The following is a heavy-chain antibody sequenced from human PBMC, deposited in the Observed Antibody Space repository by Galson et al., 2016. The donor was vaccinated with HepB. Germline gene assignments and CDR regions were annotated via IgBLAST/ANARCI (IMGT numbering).Heavy chain of an antibody. CDR2: IRTTAYGGTA. CDR1: GFTFGDFV. J-gene: IGHJ6*02. CDR3: TRDGRYYGSEPGSYVGGMDV. D-gene: IGHD3-10*01. V-gene: IGHV3-49*03. Sequence: SLRLSCAASGFTFGDFVVSWFRQAPGEGLEWVGIIRTTAYGGTAEYAASVKGRFTMSRDDSKSIASQQMNSLKTEDTGVYYCTRDGRYYGSEPGSYVGGMDVWGQGTTVTVSS.